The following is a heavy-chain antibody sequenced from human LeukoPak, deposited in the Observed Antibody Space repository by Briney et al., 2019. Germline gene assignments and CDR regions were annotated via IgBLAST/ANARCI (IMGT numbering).Heavy chain of an antibody. V-gene: IGHV1-8*01. CDR1: GYTFTSYD. CDR2: MNPNSGNT. CDR3: ARVKGLWFGEPAVSEY. D-gene: IGHD3-10*01. Sequence: ASVKVSCKASGYTFTSYDINWVRQATGQGLEWMGWMNPNSGNTGYAQKFQGRVTMTRNTSISTAYMELSSLGSEDTAVYYCARVKGLWFGEPAVSEYWGQGTLVTVSS. J-gene: IGHJ4*02.